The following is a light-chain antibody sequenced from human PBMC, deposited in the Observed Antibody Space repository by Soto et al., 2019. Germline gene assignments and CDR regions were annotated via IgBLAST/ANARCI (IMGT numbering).Light chain of an antibody. CDR3: MQGAHWPWT. Sequence: DVVMTQSPLSLPVTLGQPASISCKSSQSPVCSDGITYLNWFQQRPGQSPRRLIYQVSNRDSGVPDRFSGSGSGTDFTLKISRVEAEDVGFYYCMQGAHWPWTFGQGTKVDIK. CDR1: QSPVCSDGITY. J-gene: IGKJ1*01. CDR2: QVS. V-gene: IGKV2-30*01.